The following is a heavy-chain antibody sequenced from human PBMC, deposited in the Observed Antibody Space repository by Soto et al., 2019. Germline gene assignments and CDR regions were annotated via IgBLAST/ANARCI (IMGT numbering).Heavy chain of an antibody. V-gene: IGHV1-69*06. CDR2: IIPIFGTA. D-gene: IGHD3-9*01. CDR3: ARDPNYDILTGYRTPFYYYYYGMDV. CDR1: GGPFSSYA. J-gene: IGHJ6*02. Sequence: SVKVSCKASGGPFSSYAISWVRQAPGQGLEWMGGIIPIFGTANYAQKFQGRVTITADKSTSTAYMELSSLRSEDTAVYYCARDPNYDILTGYRTPFYYYYYGMDVWGQGTTVTVSS.